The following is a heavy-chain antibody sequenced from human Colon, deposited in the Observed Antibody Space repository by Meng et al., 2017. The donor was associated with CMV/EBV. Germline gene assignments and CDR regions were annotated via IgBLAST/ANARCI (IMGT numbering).Heavy chain of an antibody. V-gene: IGHV4-59*01. CDR1: GGSISPYY. J-gene: IGHJ4*02. CDR3: ARTQLWFGASYYSDY. Sequence: GSLRLSCTVSGGSISPYYWSWIRQPPGKGLEWIGYIYYTGATDYNPSLKSRVTISVDASKIQVSLKVRSVTAADTAVYFCARTQLWFGASYYSDYGGQGTLVTVSS. D-gene: IGHD3-10*01. CDR2: IYYTGAT.